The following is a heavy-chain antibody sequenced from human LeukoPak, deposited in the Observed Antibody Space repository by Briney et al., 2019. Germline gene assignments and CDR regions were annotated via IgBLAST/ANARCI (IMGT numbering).Heavy chain of an antibody. CDR2: ISDTGDTI. J-gene: IGHJ4*02. V-gene: IGHV3-23*01. Sequence: GGSLRLSCAASGFMFSSYAMNWVRQTPGKGLEWVSGISDTGDTIHYADSVKGRFTISRDNPKNTVYLQMNSLRAEDTAIYYCAKAGIVGATFRMDYWGQGTLVTVSS. CDR1: GFMFSSYA. CDR3: AKAGIVGATFRMDY. D-gene: IGHD1-26*01.